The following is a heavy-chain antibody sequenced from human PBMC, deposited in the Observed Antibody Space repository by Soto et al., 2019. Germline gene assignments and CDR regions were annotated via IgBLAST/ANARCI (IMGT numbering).Heavy chain of an antibody. J-gene: IGHJ4*02. CDR1: GSSISNYY. CDR3: ARERRSAAGTVEY. V-gene: IGHV4-4*07. D-gene: IGHD6-13*01. CDR2: IYAIGNT. Sequence: QVHLQESGPGLVKPSETLSLTCTDSGSSISNYYWSWIRQPTGKGLVWIGRIYAIGNTNYNPSLTCRVTMSVDTSKNQFSLTLNSVTAADTAVYYCARERRSAAGTVEYWGQGTLVTVSS.